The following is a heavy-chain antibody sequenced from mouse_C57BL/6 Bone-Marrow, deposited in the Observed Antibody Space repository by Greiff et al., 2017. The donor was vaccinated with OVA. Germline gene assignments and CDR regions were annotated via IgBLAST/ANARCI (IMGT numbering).Heavy chain of an antibody. Sequence: VQLQQSGAELVRPGASVKLSCTASGFNIKDYYMHWVKQRPEQGLEWIGRIDPEDGDTEYAPKFPGKATMTADTSSNTAYLQLSSLTSEDTAVYYCTVIYYYGSSGGFDYWGQGTTLTVSS. J-gene: IGHJ2*01. D-gene: IGHD1-1*01. CDR2: IDPEDGDT. V-gene: IGHV14-1*01. CDR3: TVIYYYGSSGGFDY. CDR1: GFNIKDYY.